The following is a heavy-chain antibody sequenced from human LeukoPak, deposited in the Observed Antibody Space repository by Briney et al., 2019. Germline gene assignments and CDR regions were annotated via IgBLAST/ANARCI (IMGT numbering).Heavy chain of an antibody. CDR3: ARGYSSSWYAPETFDI. J-gene: IGHJ3*02. CDR2: IYSGGST. Sequence: GGSLRLSCAASGFTVSSNYMSWVRQAPGKGLEWVSVIYSGGSTYYADSVKGRFTISRDNSKNTLYLQMNSLRAEDTAVYYCARGYSSSWYAPETFDIWGQGTMVTVSS. CDR1: GFTVSSNY. D-gene: IGHD6-13*01. V-gene: IGHV3-53*01.